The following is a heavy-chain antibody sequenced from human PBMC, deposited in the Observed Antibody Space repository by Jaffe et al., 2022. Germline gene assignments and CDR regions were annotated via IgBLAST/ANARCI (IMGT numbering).Heavy chain of an antibody. CDR3: ARVGWFREFDWFDP. V-gene: IGHV3-21*01. CDR2: ISSSSSYI. D-gene: IGHD3-10*01. Sequence: EVQLVESGGGLVKPGGSLRLSCAASGFTFSSYSMNWVRQAPGKGLEWVSSISSSSSYIYYADSVKGRFTISRDNAKNSLYLQMNSLRAEDTAVYYCARVGWFREFDWFDPWGQGTLVTVSS. J-gene: IGHJ5*02. CDR1: GFTFSSYS.